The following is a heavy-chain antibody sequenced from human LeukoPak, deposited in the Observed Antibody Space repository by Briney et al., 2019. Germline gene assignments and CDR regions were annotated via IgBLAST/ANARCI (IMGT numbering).Heavy chain of an antibody. CDR3: ARATGTTWGTFDY. J-gene: IGHJ4*02. CDR2: ISSSGSTI. D-gene: IGHD1-7*01. Sequence: GGSLRLSRAASGFAFSDYYMSWIRQAPGKGLEWVSYISSSGSTIYYADSVKGRFTISRDNAKNSLYLQMNSLRAEDTAVYYCARATGTTWGTFDYWGQGTLVTVSS. V-gene: IGHV3-11*01. CDR1: GFAFSDYY.